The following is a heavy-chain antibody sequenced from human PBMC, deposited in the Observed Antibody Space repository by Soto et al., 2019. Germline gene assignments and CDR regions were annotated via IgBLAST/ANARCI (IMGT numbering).Heavy chain of an antibody. J-gene: IGHJ4*02. CDR2: INPNSGGT. D-gene: IGHD6-19*01. CDR3: ARDPNSSGWYWYFDY. V-gene: IGHV1-2*04. CDR1: GYTFTGYY. Sequence: ASVKVSCKASGYTFTGYYMHWVRQAPGQGLEWMGWINPNSGGTNYAQKFQGWVTMTRDTSISTAYMELSRLRSDDTAVYYCARDPNSSGWYWYFDYWGPGTLVTVSS.